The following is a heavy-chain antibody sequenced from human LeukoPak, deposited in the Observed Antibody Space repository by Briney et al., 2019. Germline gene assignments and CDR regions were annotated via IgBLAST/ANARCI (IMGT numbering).Heavy chain of an antibody. CDR1: GYTFTSYY. V-gene: IGHV1-46*01. CDR2: INPSGGST. CDR3: ARVRRGDFDL. J-gene: IGHJ2*01. D-gene: IGHD3-10*01. Sequence: ASVTVSFKASGYTFTSYYMHWVRQAPGQGLEWMGIINPSGGSTSYAQKFQGRVTMTRDTSTSTVYMELSSLRSEDTAVYYCARVRRGDFDLWGRGTLVTVSS.